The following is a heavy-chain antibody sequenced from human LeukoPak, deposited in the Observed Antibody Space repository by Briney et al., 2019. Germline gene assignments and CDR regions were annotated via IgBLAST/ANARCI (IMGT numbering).Heavy chain of an antibody. J-gene: IGHJ4*02. D-gene: IGHD6-13*01. Sequence: PGGSLRLSCAASGLSLSNYWMTWVRQAPGKGLEWVANINQDGSEKYYVDSVKGRFTISRDNAKNTLYLQMNSLSAEDTAVYYCARDLHIAAAGPVYWGQGTLVTVSS. V-gene: IGHV3-7*01. CDR1: GLSLSNYW. CDR3: ARDLHIAAAGPVY. CDR2: INQDGSEK.